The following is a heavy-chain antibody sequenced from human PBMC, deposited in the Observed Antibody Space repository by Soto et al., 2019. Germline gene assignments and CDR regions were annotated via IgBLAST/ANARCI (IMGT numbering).Heavy chain of an antibody. CDR2: INSEGTTT. CDR1: GFTFSSYW. D-gene: IGHD7-27*01. J-gene: IGHJ4*02. Sequence: EVQLVESGGTLVQRGGSLRLSCAASGFTFSSYWVQWVRQAPGKGLVWVSRINSEGTTTTYADSVKGRFTISRDNAKNTLFLQMNSLRAEDTAVYYCGRAPGGTGIVDYWGQGTLVNVSS. CDR3: GRAPGGTGIVDY. V-gene: IGHV3-74*01.